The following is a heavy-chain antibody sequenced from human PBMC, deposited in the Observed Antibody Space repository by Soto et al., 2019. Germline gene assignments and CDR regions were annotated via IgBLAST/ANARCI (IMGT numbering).Heavy chain of an antibody. CDR2: IYYSGST. Sequence: SEKLSLTCTVSAGSIRRGGYYWSWIRQHPGKSQEWIGYIYYSGSTYYNPSLKSRVTISVDTSKNQFSLKLSSVTAADTAVFYCSYDLRGDYFDYRGQGTFDLVSS. V-gene: IGHV4-31*03. J-gene: IGHJ4*02. CDR1: AGSIRRGGYY. D-gene: IGHD3-10*01. CDR3: SYDLRGDYFDY.